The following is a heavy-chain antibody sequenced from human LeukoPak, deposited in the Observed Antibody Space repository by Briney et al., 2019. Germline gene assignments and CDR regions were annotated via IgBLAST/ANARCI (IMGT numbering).Heavy chain of an antibody. D-gene: IGHD4-17*01. CDR1: GGTFSSYA. J-gene: IGHJ3*02. CDR3: ARDQTPGDYVLFRVTFDI. V-gene: IGHV1-69*13. CDR2: IIPIFGTA. Sequence: SVKVSCKASGGTFSSYAISWVRQAPGQGLEWMGGIIPIFGTANYAQKFQGRVTITADESTSTAYMELSSLRSEDTAVYYCARDQTPGDYVLFRVTFDIWGQGTMVTVSS.